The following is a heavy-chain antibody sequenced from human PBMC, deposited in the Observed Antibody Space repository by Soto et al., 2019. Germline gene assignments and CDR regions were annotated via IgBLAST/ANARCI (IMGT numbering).Heavy chain of an antibody. V-gene: IGHV4-59*01. CDR3: ARDLGYYDFWSGPKTRDYYYGMDV. Sequence: PSEALTLSCTVSGGSISSYYWSWIRQPPGKGLEWIGYIYYIGSTNYNPSLKSRVTISVDTSKNQFSLKLSSVTAADTAVYYCARDLGYYDFWSGPKTRDYYYGMDVWGQGTTVTVSS. CDR2: IYYIGST. D-gene: IGHD3-3*01. CDR1: GGSISSYY. J-gene: IGHJ6*02.